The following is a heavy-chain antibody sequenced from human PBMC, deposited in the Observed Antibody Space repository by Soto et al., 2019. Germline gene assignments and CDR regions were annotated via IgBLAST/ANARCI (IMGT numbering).Heavy chain of an antibody. V-gene: IGHV3-30*18. Sequence: GGSLRLSCAASGFTFRSYGMHWVRQAPGKGLEWVAVISYDGSNKYYADSVKGRFTISRDNSKNTLYLQMNSLRAEDTAVYYCAKDLLESDYDFWSGYYGMDVWGQGTTVTVSS. CDR3: AKDLLESDYDFWSGYYGMDV. CDR1: GFTFRSYG. CDR2: ISYDGSNK. D-gene: IGHD3-3*01. J-gene: IGHJ6*02.